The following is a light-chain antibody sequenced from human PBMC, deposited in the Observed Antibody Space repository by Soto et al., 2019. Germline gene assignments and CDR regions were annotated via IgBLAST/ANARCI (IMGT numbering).Light chain of an antibody. CDR1: QGISSF. J-gene: IGKJ1*01. CDR2: AAS. CDR3: QQLNSYPQT. Sequence: DIQLTQSPSFLSASVGDRDTVTCRASQGISSFLAWYQQKPGKAPKLLIYAASTLQSGVPSRFSGSGSGTEFTLTVSSLQPDDFATYYCQQLNSYPQTFGQGTRVEIK. V-gene: IGKV1-9*01.